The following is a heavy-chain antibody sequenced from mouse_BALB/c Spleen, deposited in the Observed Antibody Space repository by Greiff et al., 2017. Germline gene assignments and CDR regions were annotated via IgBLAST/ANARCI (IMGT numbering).Heavy chain of an antibody. D-gene: IGHD4-1*01. CDR3: ARTGHAMDY. CDR2: ISNGGGST. V-gene: IGHV5-12-2*01. Sequence: EVKLVESGGGLVQPGGSLKLSCAASGFTFSSYTMSWVRQTPEKRLEWVAYISNGGGSTYYPDTVKGRFTISSDNAKNTLYLQMSSLKSEDTAMYYCARTGHAMDYWGQGTSVTVSS. J-gene: IGHJ4*01. CDR1: GFTFSSYT.